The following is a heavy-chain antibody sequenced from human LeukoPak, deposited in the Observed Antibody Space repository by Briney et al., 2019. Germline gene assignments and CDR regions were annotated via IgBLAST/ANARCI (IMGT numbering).Heavy chain of an antibody. V-gene: IGHV1-46*01. J-gene: IGHJ4*02. Sequence: ASVKVSCKASGYTFTSYYMHWVRQAPGQGLEWMGIINPSGGSTSYAQKFQGRVTMTRDTSTSTVYMELSSLRSDDTAAYYCARGRKMAAAGTESPALFDYWGQGTLVAVSS. CDR3: ARGRKMAAAGTESPALFDY. CDR2: INPSGGST. D-gene: IGHD6-13*01. CDR1: GYTFTSYY.